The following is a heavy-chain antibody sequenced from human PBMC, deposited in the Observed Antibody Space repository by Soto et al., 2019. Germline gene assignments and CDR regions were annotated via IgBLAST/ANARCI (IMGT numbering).Heavy chain of an antibody. D-gene: IGHD3-22*01. Sequence: SLRLSCAASGFTFSSYSMNWVRQAPVKGLEWVSYISSSSSTIYYADSVKGRFTISRDNAKNSLYLQMNSLRDEDTAVYYCARSKTGTIVGLNSYELWGRVTLVTVSS. V-gene: IGHV3-48*02. CDR1: GFTFSSYS. CDR3: ARSKTGTIVGLNSYEL. J-gene: IGHJ2*01. CDR2: ISSSSSTI.